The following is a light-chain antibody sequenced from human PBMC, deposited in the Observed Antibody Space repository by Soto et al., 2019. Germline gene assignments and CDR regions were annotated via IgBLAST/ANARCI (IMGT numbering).Light chain of an antibody. CDR2: DAS. Sequence: EIVLTQSPATLSLSPGERAALSCRASQSVSSSLGWYQQKPGQAPRLLIYDASNRAPGIPARFTGSGSGTDFTLTISSLEPEDLAVSFCQQRSVWPSTFGGGTKVEI. V-gene: IGKV3-11*01. CDR3: QQRSVWPST. J-gene: IGKJ4*01. CDR1: QSVSSS.